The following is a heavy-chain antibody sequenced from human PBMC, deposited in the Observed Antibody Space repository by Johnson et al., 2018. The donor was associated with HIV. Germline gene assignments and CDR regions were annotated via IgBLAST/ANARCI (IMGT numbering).Heavy chain of an antibody. J-gene: IGHJ3*02. CDR1: GFTFSSYT. CDR3: TRDSVAPDAFDI. CDR2: ISYDGSNK. V-gene: IGHV3-30*04. D-gene: IGHD6-19*01. Sequence: QVQLVESGGGVVQPGRSLRLSCVASGFTFSSYTMHWVRQAPGKGLEWVAVISYDGSNKYFADSVKGRFTISRDNSKNTLYLQMNSLRGEDTAVYYCTRDSVAPDAFDIWGQGTSVTVSS.